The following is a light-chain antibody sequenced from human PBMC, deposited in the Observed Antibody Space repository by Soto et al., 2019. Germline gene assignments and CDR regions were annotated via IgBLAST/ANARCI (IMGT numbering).Light chain of an antibody. CDR1: SSDVGGYNY. Sequence: QSALTQPASVSGSPGQSITISCTGTSSDVGGYNYVSWYQQHPGIAPKLLIYGVTNRPSGVSTRFSGSKSGNTASLTIAGLQAEDDADDRCSSYTSASTLLYLFGTGTKLTVL. CDR3: SSYTSASTLLYL. CDR2: GVT. J-gene: IGLJ1*01. V-gene: IGLV2-14*01.